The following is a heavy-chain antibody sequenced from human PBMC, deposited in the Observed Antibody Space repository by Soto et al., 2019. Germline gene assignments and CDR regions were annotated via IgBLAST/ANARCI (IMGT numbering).Heavy chain of an antibody. CDR2: ISGSGGST. V-gene: IGHV3-23*01. D-gene: IGHD3-16*01. Sequence: GGSLRLSCAASGFTFSSYAMSWVRQAPGKGLEWVSAISGSGGSTYYADSVKGRFTISRDISKNTLYLQMNSLRAEDTALYYCVRNNDGGSSIFNYWGQGTMVTVSS. CDR3: VRNNDGGSSIFNY. CDR1: GFTFSSYA. J-gene: IGHJ4*02.